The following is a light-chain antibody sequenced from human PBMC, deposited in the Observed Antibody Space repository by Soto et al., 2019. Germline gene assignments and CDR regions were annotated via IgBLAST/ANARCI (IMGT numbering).Light chain of an antibody. CDR2: GNN. CDR1: SSNIGAGYD. Sequence: QPVLTQPPSVSGAPGQRVTISCTGSSSNIGAGYDVHWYQQLPGTAPKLLIYGNNNRPSGVPERFSGSKSGTSASLAITGLQAEDEADYYCQSYDSSLSGVVFGGGTKLTVL. V-gene: IGLV1-40*01. CDR3: QSYDSSLSGVV. J-gene: IGLJ2*01.